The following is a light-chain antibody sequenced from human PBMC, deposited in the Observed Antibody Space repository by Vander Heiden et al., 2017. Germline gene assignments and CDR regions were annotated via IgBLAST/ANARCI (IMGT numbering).Light chain of an antibody. CDR2: AAS. J-gene: IGKJ2*01. Sequence: DIQMTQSPSSLSASVGDRVTITCRASQSISSYLNWYQQKPGNAPKLLIYAASSLQSGVPSRFSGSGSGTDFTLTISRLQPEDFATYYCQQSDSTLYTFGQGTKLEIK. CDR3: QQSDSTLYT. V-gene: IGKV1-39*01. CDR1: QSISSY.